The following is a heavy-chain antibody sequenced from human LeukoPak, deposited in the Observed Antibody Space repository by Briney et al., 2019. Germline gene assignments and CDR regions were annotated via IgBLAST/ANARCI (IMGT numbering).Heavy chain of an antibody. D-gene: IGHD1-20*01. J-gene: IGHJ4*02. V-gene: IGHV3-21*01. CDR2: ISSSSSYI. CDR3: ARRRYNWNAIDY. CDR1: GFTLSSYS. Sequence: PGGSLRLSCAASGFTLSSYSMNWVRQAPGKGLEWVSSISSSSSYIYYADSVKGRFTISRDNAKNSLYLQMNSLRAEDTAVYYCARRRYNWNAIDYWGQGTLVTVSS.